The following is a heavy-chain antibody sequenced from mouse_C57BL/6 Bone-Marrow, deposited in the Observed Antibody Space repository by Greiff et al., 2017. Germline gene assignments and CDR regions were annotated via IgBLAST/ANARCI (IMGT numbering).Heavy chain of an antibody. Sequence: QVTLKESGPGILQPSQTLSLTCSFSGFSLSTFGMGVGWIRQPSGKGLEWLAHIWWDDDKYYNPALKSRLTISKDTSKNPVFLKIAHVDTAATATYYCARPFYSGSAWFAYWGQGTLVTVSA. CDR3: ARPFYSGSAWFAY. V-gene: IGHV8-8*01. D-gene: IGHD1-1*01. CDR2: IWWDDDK. J-gene: IGHJ3*01. CDR1: GFSLSTFGMG.